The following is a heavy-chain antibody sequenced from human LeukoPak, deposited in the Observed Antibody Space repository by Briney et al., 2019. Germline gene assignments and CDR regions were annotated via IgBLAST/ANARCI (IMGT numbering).Heavy chain of an antibody. V-gene: IGHV3-23*01. J-gene: IGHJ5*02. CDR2: ISPSGDIT. Sequence: PGGSLRLSCAASGFTFSNHGMNWVRQAPGKGLEWVSGISPSGDITYYADSVKGRFTISRDNSKNTLYLEVISLTAEDTAVYFCARLDYDSSDYYPYIWFDPWGQGTLVTVSS. CDR3: ARLDYDSSDYYPYIWFDP. D-gene: IGHD3-22*01. CDR1: GFTFSNHG.